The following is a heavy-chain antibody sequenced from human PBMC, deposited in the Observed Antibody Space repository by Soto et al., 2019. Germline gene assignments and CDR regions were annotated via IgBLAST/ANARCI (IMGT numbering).Heavy chain of an antibody. CDR3: ARDRIMATAGTARHYFGLDV. J-gene: IGHJ6*02. D-gene: IGHD5-12*01. Sequence: SETLSLTCTVSGGSIRSGGYYWSWVRQSPRRGLEWIGNIYYSGSTYYNPSLKSRLTISVDTSKNQFSLNLSSVTAADTAVYYCARDRIMATAGTARHYFGLDVWGQGTTATVSS. V-gene: IGHV4-31*03. CDR2: IYYSGST. CDR1: GGSIRSGGYY.